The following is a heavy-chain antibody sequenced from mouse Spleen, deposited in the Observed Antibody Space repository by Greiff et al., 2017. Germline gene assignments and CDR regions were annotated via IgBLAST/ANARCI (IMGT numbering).Heavy chain of an antibody. V-gene: IGHV5-6*01. CDR3: ARLYDGYYFMDY. CDR1: GFTFSSYG. Sequence: EVMLVESGGDLVKPGGSLKLSCAASGFTFSSYGMSWVRQTPDKRLEWVATISSGGSYTYYPDSVKGRFTISRDNAKNTLYLQMSSLKSEDTAMYYCARLYDGYYFMDYWGQGTSVTVSS. CDR2: ISSGGSYT. J-gene: IGHJ4*01. D-gene: IGHD2-3*01.